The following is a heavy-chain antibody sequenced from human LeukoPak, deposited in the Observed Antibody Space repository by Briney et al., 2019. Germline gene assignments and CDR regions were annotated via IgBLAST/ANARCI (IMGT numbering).Heavy chain of an antibody. D-gene: IGHD3-3*01. CDR1: GGTFSSYA. CDR3: ASPYYDFWSGYFKPWFGP. Sequence: GASVKVSCKASGGTFSSYAISWVRQAPGQGLEWMGGIIPIFGTANYAQKFQGRVTITADESTSTAYMELSSLRSEDTAVYYCASPYYDFWSGYFKPWFGPWGQGTLVTVSS. CDR2: IIPIFGTA. V-gene: IGHV1-69*13. J-gene: IGHJ5*02.